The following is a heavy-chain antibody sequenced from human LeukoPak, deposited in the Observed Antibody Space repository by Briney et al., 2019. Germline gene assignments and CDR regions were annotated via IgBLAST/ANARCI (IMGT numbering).Heavy chain of an antibody. CDR1: GFTFSTYG. D-gene: IGHD3-3*01. CDR2: IIPILGIA. CDR3: ARIIAGAYDFWSGIVWGQSGMDV. J-gene: IGHJ6*02. V-gene: IGHV1-69*04. Sequence: ASVKVSCKASGFTFSTYGVSWVRQAPGQGLEWMGRIIPILGIANYAQKFQGRVTITADKSTSTAYMELSSLRSEDTAVYYCARIIAGAYDFWSGIVWGQSGMDVWGQGTTVTVSS.